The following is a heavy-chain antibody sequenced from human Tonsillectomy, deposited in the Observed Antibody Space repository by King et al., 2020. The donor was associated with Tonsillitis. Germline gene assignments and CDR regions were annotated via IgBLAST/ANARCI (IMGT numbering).Heavy chain of an antibody. CDR2: ISAYNGNT. J-gene: IGHJ6*02. D-gene: IGHD4-23*01. Sequence: QLVQSGAEVKKPGASVKVSCKASGYTFTSYGFSWVRQAPGQGLEWMGWISAYNGNTNYAQKFQDRVTMTTDTSTNTAYMELRSLRSDDTAVYYCARALKSLVIYYYYYGMDVWGQGTTVTVSS. CDR3: ARALKSLVIYYYYYGMDV. V-gene: IGHV1-18*01. CDR1: GYTFTSYG.